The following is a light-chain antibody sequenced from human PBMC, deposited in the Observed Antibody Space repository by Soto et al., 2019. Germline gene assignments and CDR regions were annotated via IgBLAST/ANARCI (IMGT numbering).Light chain of an antibody. CDR3: QQYNNWPPLT. Sequence: EIVMTKSPATLSVSPGERATLSCRASQSVCSNLAWYQQKPGQAPRLLIYGPSTRATGIPARFSGSGSGTEFTLTISSLQSEDFAVYYCQQYNNWPPLTFGGGTKVEIK. CDR2: GPS. J-gene: IGKJ4*01. CDR1: QSVCSN. V-gene: IGKV3-15*01.